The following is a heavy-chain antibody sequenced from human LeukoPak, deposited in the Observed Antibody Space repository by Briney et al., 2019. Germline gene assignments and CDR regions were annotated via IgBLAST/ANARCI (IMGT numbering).Heavy chain of an antibody. CDR2: IIPILGIA. D-gene: IGHD1-1*01. J-gene: IGHJ4*02. CDR3: AREGIGTTGTTGLDY. CDR1: GGTFSSYA. V-gene: IGHV1-69*04. Sequence: ASVTVSCKASGGTFSSYAISWVRQAPGQGLEWMGRIIPILGIANYAQKFQGRVTITADKSTSTAYMELSSLRSEDTAVYYCAREGIGTTGTTGLDYWGQGTLVTVSS.